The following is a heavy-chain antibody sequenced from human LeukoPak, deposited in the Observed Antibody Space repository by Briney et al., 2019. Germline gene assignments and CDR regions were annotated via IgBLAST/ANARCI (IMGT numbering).Heavy chain of an antibody. CDR1: GYSISSGYY. CDR2: IYHSGST. V-gene: IGHV4-38-2*02. D-gene: IGHD3-22*01. CDR3: ARGVGSAYYYNRYYFDY. Sequence: SETLSLTCTVSGYSISSGYYWGWIRQPPGKGLEWIGSIYHSGSTYYNPSLKNRVTISVDTSRNQFSLKLSSVTAADTAVYYCARGVGSAYYYNRYYFDYWGQGTLLTVSS. J-gene: IGHJ4*02.